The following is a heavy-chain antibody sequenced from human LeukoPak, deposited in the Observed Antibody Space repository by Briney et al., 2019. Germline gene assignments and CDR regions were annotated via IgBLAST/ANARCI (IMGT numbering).Heavy chain of an antibody. J-gene: IGHJ4*02. V-gene: IGHV1-18*01. CDR1: GYTFTSYG. D-gene: IGHD3-22*01. Sequence: ASVKVSCKASGYTFTSYGISWVRQAPGQGLEWMGWISAYNGNTNYAQKLQGRVTMTTDTSTSTAYMELRSLRSDDTAVYYCARVGYDSSGYHQWGGYYFDYWGQGTLVTVSS. CDR3: ARVGYDSSGYHQWGGYYFDY. CDR2: ISAYNGNT.